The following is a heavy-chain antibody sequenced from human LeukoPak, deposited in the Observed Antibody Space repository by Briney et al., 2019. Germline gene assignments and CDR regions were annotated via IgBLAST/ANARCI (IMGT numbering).Heavy chain of an antibody. CDR1: GGSISSSSYY. CDR3: ARSTLWFGELLS. CDR2: IYYSGST. Sequence: SETLSLTCTVSGGSISSSSYYWGWIRQPPGKGLEWIGSIYYSGSTNYNPSPKSRVTISVDKSKNQFSLKLSSVTAADTAVYYCARSTLWFGELLSWGQGTLVTVSS. D-gene: IGHD3-10*01. V-gene: IGHV4-39*07. J-gene: IGHJ4*02.